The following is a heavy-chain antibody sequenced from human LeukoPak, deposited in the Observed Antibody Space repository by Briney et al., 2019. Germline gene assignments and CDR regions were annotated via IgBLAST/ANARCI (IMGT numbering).Heavy chain of an antibody. CDR1: GGSINNYC. V-gene: IGHV4-59*01. Sequence: SETLSLTCTVSGGSINNYCWSWIRQPPGKGLEWIADIYYSGGTKYNPSLKSRVTISVDTSKNQFSLKLSSVTAADTAVYYCARDRSPMVRGVISSGYYYYGMDVWGQGTTVTVSS. CDR2: IYYSGGT. J-gene: IGHJ6*02. D-gene: IGHD3-10*01. CDR3: ARDRSPMVRGVISSGYYYYGMDV.